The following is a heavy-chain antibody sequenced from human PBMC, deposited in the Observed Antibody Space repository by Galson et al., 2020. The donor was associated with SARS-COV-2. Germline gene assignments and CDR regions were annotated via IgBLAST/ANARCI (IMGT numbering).Heavy chain of an antibody. Sequence: ASVNLSCKAAGYTFSGYYLHWVRQAPGQGLEWMGWINPNSGGTNYAQKFQGRVTMTRDTSISTAYMELSSLRSDDTAVYYCARPLPYYDSSGFYYWGQGTLVTVSS. V-gene: IGHV1-2*02. D-gene: IGHD3-22*01. J-gene: IGHJ4*02. CDR1: GYTFSGYY. CDR2: INPNSGGT. CDR3: ARPLPYYDSSGFYY.